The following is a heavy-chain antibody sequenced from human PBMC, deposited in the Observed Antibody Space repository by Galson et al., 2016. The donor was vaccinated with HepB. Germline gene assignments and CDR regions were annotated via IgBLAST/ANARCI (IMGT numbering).Heavy chain of an antibody. CDR1: GDSITSYR. V-gene: IGHV4-59*01. CDR3: ARSGTYYIFDY. CDR2: IYDSGNT. J-gene: IGHJ4*02. Sequence: SETLSLTCTVSGDSITSYRWSWIRQHPGKGLEWIGYIYDSGNTNYNPPLKSQATLSVDTSKNRISLKLTSVTAADTAVYYCARSGTYYIFDYWGQGILVTVSS. D-gene: IGHD3-22*01.